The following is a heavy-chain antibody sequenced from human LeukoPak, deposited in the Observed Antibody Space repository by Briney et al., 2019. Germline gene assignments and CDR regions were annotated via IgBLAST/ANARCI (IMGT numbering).Heavy chain of an antibody. CDR3: ASGGVAGTGYYYGMDV. CDR1: GDSVSSNSAT. Sequence: SQTLSLTCAISGDSVSSNSATWNWIRQSPSRGLEWLGRTYYRSKWYYDYAVSLRGRITINPDTSKDQFSLQLNSVTPEDTAVYYCASGGVAGTGYYYGMDVWDQGTTVTVSS. CDR2: TYYRSKWYY. D-gene: IGHD6-19*01. J-gene: IGHJ6*02. V-gene: IGHV6-1*01.